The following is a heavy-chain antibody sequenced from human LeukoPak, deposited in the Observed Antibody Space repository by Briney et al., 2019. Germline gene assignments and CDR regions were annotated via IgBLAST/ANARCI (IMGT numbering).Heavy chain of an antibody. D-gene: IGHD1-1*01. V-gene: IGHV1-69*02. CDR1: GGTFSSYT. J-gene: IGHJ4*02. CDR2: IIPSLGIA. Sequence: EAAVKVSCKASGGTFSSYTISWVRQAPGQGLEWMGRIIPSLGIANYAQKFQGRVTITADKSTSTAYMELSSLRSEDTAVYYCGGSGSLDGGYWGQGTLVTVSS. CDR3: GGSGSLDGGY.